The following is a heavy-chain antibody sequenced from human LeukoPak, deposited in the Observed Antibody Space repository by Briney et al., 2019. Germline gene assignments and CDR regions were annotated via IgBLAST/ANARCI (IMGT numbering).Heavy chain of an antibody. J-gene: IGHJ5*02. Sequence: SETLSLTCTVSGGSISSYYWSWIRQPPGKGLEWIGYIYYSGSTNYDPSLKSRVTISVDTSKNQFSLKLSSVTAADTAVYYCARIYDSMDWFDPWGQETLVTVSS. V-gene: IGHV4-59*01. CDR1: GGSISSYY. CDR2: IYYSGST. CDR3: ARIYDSMDWFDP. D-gene: IGHD2/OR15-2a*01.